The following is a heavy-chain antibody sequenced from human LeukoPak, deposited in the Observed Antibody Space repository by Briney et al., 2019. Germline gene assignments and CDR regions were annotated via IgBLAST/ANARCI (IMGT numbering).Heavy chain of an antibody. CDR2: INPNSGGR. V-gene: IGHV1-2*02. CDR3: ARVPIDFKAVAATFDY. J-gene: IGHJ4*02. D-gene: IGHD6-19*01. Sequence: ASVKVSCKASGYTFTSYGISWVRQAPGQGLEWMGWINPNSGGRHYAQKFQGRVTTTRDTSISTAYMELSRLRYDDTAVYYCARVPIDFKAVAATFDYWGQGTLVTVSS. CDR1: GYTFTSYG.